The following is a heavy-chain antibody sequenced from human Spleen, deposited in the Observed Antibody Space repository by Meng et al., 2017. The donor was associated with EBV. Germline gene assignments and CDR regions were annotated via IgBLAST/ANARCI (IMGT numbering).Heavy chain of an antibody. CDR2: INHSGST. Sequence: QVQLQQWCAGLLKPSETRSLTCAVYGGSFSAYYWSWIRQPPGKGLEWIGEINHSGSTNYNPSLKSRVTISVDTSKNQFSLKLSSVTAADTAVYYCARGGHFGAAAGPDYWGQGTLVTVSS. CDR3: ARGGHFGAAAGPDY. D-gene: IGHD6-13*01. J-gene: IGHJ4*02. CDR1: GGSFSAYY. V-gene: IGHV4-34*01.